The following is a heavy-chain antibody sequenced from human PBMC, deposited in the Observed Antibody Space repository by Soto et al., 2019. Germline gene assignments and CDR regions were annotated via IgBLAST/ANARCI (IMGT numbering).Heavy chain of an antibody. J-gene: IGHJ4*02. V-gene: IGHV4-59*08. CDR1: GGSISSYY. Sequence: QVQLQESGPGLVKPSETLSLTCTVSGGSISSYYWSWIRQPPGKGLEWIGYIYYSGSTNYNPSLKSRVTISVDTSKNQFSLKLSSVTAADTAVYYCARRWGRSSDYWGQGTLVTVSS. CDR3: ARRWGRSSDY. CDR2: IYYSGST. D-gene: IGHD6-6*01.